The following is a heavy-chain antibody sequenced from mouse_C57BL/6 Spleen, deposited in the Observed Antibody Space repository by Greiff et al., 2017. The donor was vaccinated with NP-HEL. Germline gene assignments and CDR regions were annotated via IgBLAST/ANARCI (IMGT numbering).Heavy chain of an antibody. J-gene: IGHJ3*01. V-gene: IGHV1-26*01. Sequence: EVQLQQSGPELVKPGASVKISCKASGYTFTDYYMNWVKQSHGKSLEWIGDINPNNGGTSYNQKFKGKATLTVDKSSSTAYMELRSLTSEDSAVYYCASRLGGAAWFAYWGQGTLVTVSA. CDR1: GYTFTDYY. CDR2: INPNNGGT. D-gene: IGHD3-3*01. CDR3: ASRLGGAAWFAY.